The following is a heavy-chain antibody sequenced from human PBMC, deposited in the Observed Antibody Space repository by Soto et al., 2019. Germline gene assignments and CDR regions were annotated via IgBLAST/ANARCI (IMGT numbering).Heavy chain of an antibody. CDR3: AKNQGVELVPLATVDWFDP. V-gene: IGHV3-23*01. D-gene: IGHD1-26*01. J-gene: IGHJ5*02. CDR1: GFIFENFG. CDR2: ISGSGFKK. Sequence: GGSLRLSCAACGFIFENFGMSWVRQAPGKVLEWISSISGSGFKKYYADSLKGRFTISRDNSKSTVYLELNNLSAEDTAVYHCAKNQGVELVPLATVDWFDPWGQGSVVTVSS.